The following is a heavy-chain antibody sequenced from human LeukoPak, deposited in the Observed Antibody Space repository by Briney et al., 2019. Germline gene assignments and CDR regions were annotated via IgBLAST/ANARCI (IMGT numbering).Heavy chain of an antibody. CDR3: ARDRVPVDYYYYGMDV. Sequence: GGSLRLSCAVSGFIFNSYAMHWVRQGPGKGLEWVAVISYDGSNKYFADSVKGRFTISRDNSKNTLYLQMNSLRAEDTAVYYCARDRVPVDYYYYGMDVWGQGTTVTVSS. CDR1: GFIFNSYA. J-gene: IGHJ6*02. V-gene: IGHV3-30-3*01. CDR2: ISYDGSNK.